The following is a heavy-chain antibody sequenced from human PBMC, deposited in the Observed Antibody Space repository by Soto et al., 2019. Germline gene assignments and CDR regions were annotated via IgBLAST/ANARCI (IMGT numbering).Heavy chain of an antibody. CDR2: IYSSGST. CDR1: GGSISSGGY. V-gene: IGHV4-31*03. CDR3: ARDRGSYGMDV. Sequence: QVQLQESGPGLVKPSETLSLTCTVSGGSISSGGYWSWVRQRPGKGLEWIGYIYSSGSTYYSPSLVSRTSISIDTSKNQFSLKMSSVTAADTAVYYCARDRGSYGMDVWGQGTTVT. J-gene: IGHJ6*02.